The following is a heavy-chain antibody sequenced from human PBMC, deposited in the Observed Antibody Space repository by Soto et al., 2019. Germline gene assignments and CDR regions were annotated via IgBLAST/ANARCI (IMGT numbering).Heavy chain of an antibody. D-gene: IGHD3-10*01. Sequence: QVRLQESGPGLVMASETLSLTCSVSGDSIGDTVHYGGWVRQPPGKGLEWIGHMFYRGDTFYNPSLKSRVTISVDKSKNQFSLSLTSVTAADTAVYYCVRSLEIFGDLLPNWFDPWGQGTLVTVSS. J-gene: IGHJ5*02. V-gene: IGHV4-39*01. CDR2: MFYRGDT. CDR3: VRSLEIFGDLLPNWFDP. CDR1: GDSIGDTVHY.